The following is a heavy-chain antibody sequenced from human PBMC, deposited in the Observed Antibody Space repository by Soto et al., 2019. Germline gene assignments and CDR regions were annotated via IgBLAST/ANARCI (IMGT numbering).Heavy chain of an antibody. D-gene: IGHD2-15*01. J-gene: IGHJ5*02. CDR3: ARYCSGGNCYGSWFDP. Sequence: QVQLVQSGAEVKKPGASVKVSCKASGYTFTSYGIHWVRQAPGQGLEWMGWINTYNGHTNYAQNLQGRVTMTTDTSTSTAYMELRSLRFEGTAVYYCARYCSGGNCYGSWFDPWGQGTLVTVSS. V-gene: IGHV1-18*01. CDR2: INTYNGHT. CDR1: GYTFTSYG.